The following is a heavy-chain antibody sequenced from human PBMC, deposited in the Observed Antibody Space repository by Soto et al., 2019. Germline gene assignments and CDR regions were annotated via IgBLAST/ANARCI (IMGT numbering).Heavy chain of an antibody. CDR2: IHHSEST. Sequence: SETPSLTCAISGGSISSNNWWTWVRQSPGKGLEWIGEIHHSESTNYNPSLNSRVTISVDKSKNQFSLKLTSVTAADTADYYCARTSYYDSTGNNNMSVWGKGTRVTAS. J-gene: IGHJ6*03. CDR1: GGSISSNNW. V-gene: IGHV4-4*02. CDR3: ARTSYYDSTGNNNMSV. D-gene: IGHD3-22*01.